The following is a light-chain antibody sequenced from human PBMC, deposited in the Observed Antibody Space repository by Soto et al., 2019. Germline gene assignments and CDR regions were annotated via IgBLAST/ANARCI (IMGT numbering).Light chain of an antibody. Sequence: DIQMTQFPSTLSASVGDRVTITCRASQTIRSDLAWYQQKPGKVPKFLIYRMSTLESGVPSRFSGSGSGTEFTLTISSLQPDDFAIYYCQQYDDHSFTFGQGTKLEIK. V-gene: IGKV1-5*03. J-gene: IGKJ2*01. CDR2: RMS. CDR3: QQYDDHSFT. CDR1: QTIRSD.